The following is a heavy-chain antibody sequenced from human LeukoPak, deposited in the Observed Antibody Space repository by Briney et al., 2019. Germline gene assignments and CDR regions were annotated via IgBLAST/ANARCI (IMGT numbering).Heavy chain of an antibody. CDR3: ARDIYDSSGYYSDY. Sequence: PGGSLRLSCAASGFTVSSNYMSWVRQAPGKGLEWVSLIHSGGSTYYADSVKGRFTISRDKSKNTLYLQMNSLRAEDTAIYYCARDIYDSSGYYSDYWGQGTLVTVSS. V-gene: IGHV3-53*01. CDR1: GFTVSSNY. J-gene: IGHJ4*02. D-gene: IGHD3-22*01. CDR2: IHSGGST.